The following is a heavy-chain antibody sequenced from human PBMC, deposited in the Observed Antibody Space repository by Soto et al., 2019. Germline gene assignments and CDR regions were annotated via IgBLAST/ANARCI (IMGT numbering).Heavy chain of an antibody. D-gene: IGHD2-21*02. Sequence: EVQLVESGGGLVKPGGSLRLSCAASGFTFSSYAMSWVRQAPGKGLEWVSAISGSGGSTYYADSVKGRFTISRDNSKNTLYLQMNSLRAEDTAVYYCAKDRAGYSCGGDCYSSGWFDPWGQGTLVTVSS. CDR2: ISGSGGST. V-gene: IGHV3-23*04. CDR3: AKDRAGYSCGGDCYSSGWFDP. CDR1: GFTFSSYA. J-gene: IGHJ5*02.